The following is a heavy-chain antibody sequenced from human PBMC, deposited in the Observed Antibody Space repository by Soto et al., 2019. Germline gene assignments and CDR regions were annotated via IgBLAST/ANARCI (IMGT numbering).Heavy chain of an antibody. Sequence: EVQLVESGGGLVQPGGSLRLSCAASGFTLSSYDIHWVRQATGEGLAWVSGIGSGGDTHYADSVKGRVIISREDGKNSLYLQMNNLRVGDTAVYYCTRKTRPGGMEVWGQGATVTVSS. CDR1: GFTLSSYD. CDR2: IGSGGDT. V-gene: IGHV3-13*01. D-gene: IGHD1-26*01. CDR3: TRKTRPGGMEV. J-gene: IGHJ6*02.